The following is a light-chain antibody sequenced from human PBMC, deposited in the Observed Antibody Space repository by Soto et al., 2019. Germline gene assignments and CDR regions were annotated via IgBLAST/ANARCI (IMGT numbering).Light chain of an antibody. J-gene: IGKJ2*01. CDR3: QQYHNWPPFT. Sequence: EIVMTQSPATLSVSPGERVTLSCWASQSVSSNLAWYQQKPGQAPRLLIYGASTRATGIPARFSGSGSGTEFTLTISSLQSEDFAVYYCQQYHNWPPFTFGQGTKLEIK. V-gene: IGKV3-15*01. CDR1: QSVSSN. CDR2: GAS.